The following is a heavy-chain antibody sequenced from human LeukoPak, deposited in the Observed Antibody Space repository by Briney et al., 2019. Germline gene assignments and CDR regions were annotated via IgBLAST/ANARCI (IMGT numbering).Heavy chain of an antibody. D-gene: IGHD3-22*01. CDR2: INHSGST. Sequence: SETLSLTCAVYGGSFSGYYWSWIRQPPGKGLEWIGEINHSGSTNYNPSLKSRVTISADTSKNQFSLKLSSVTAADTAVYYCARARRITMIVVANWFDPWGQGTLVTVSS. CDR1: GGSFSGYY. V-gene: IGHV4-34*01. J-gene: IGHJ5*02. CDR3: ARARRITMIVVANWFDP.